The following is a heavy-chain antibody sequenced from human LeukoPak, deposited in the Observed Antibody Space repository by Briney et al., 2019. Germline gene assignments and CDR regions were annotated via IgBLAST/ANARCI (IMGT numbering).Heavy chain of an antibody. D-gene: IGHD3-22*01. V-gene: IGHV1-24*01. CDR3: ARDRTVIVVAQHAFDI. CDR1: GYTLTELS. J-gene: IGHJ3*02. CDR2: FDPEDGET. Sequence: ASVKVSCKVSGYTLTELSMHWVRQAPGKGLEWMGGFDPEDGETIYAQKFQGRVTMTEDTSTDTAYMELRSLRSDDTAVYYCARDRTVIVVAQHAFDIWGQGTMVTVSS.